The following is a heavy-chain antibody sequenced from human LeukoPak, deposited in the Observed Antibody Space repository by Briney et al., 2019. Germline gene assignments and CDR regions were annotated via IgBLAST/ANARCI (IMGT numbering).Heavy chain of an antibody. CDR1: GFTFSIYA. J-gene: IGHJ4*02. V-gene: IGHV3-23*01. CDR2: ISGSGTST. D-gene: IGHD2-2*01. Sequence: GGSLRLSCAASGFTFSIYAMSWVRQAPGKGLEWVSAISGSGTSTYYADSVKGRFTISRDNSKNRLYLQMNSLRAEDTAVYYCALYCSSTSCYQWGQGTLVTVSS. CDR3: ALYCSSTSCYQ.